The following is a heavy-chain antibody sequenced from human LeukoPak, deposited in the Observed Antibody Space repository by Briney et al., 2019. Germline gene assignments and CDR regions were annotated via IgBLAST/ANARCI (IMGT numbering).Heavy chain of an antibody. Sequence: SETLSLTCAVYGGSFSGYYWGWIRQPPGKGLEWIGSVFYGGGTYYNPSLKSRVTISVDTSKNQFSLQLSFLTAADTAMYYCAAGFDYWGQGTLVTVSS. V-gene: IGHV4-34*12. CDR1: GGSFSGYY. CDR2: VFYGGGT. CDR3: AAGFDY. J-gene: IGHJ4*02.